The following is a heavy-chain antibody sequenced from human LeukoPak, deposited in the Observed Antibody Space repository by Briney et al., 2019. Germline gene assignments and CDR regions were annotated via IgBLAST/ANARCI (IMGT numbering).Heavy chain of an antibody. J-gene: IGHJ4*02. CDR3: AKDGRSSAPH. V-gene: IGHV3-23*01. Sequence: PGGSLRLSCAASGFTFSKYAMSWVRQAPGKGPEWVSGITNSGGGPSPADSVKGRFTISRDNSKNTLYLQMNSLRVEDTAVYYCAKDGRSSAPHWGQGTLVTVSS. CDR2: ITNSGGGP. D-gene: IGHD6-6*01. CDR1: GFTFSKYA.